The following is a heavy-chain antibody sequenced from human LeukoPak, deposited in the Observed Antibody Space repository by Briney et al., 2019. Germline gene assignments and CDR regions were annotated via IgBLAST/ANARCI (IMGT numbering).Heavy chain of an antibody. V-gene: IGHV3-66*01. CDR1: GSGFTFNNYW. D-gene: IGHD1-26*01. J-gene: IGHJ4*02. CDR3: ARDSNTRN. CDR2: IYSDGRT. Sequence: GGSLRLSCAASGSGFTFNNYWMHWVRQAPGRGLVWVSFIYSDGRTYYADSVKGRFTISRDNSKNTVYPQMNGLRAEDTAVYYCARDSNTRNWGRGTLVTVSS.